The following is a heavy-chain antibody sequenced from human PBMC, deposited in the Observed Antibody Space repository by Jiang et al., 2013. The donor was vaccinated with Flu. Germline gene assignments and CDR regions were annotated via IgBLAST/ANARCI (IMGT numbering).Heavy chain of an antibody. J-gene: IGHJ6*04. D-gene: IGHD3-3*01. CDR2: IYYSGST. CDR1: GGSISSYY. CDR3: ARRMSGKDFWSGLGLGAYYYYGMDV. V-gene: IGHV4-59*08. Sequence: GPGLVKPSETLSLTCTVSGGSISSYYWSWIRQPPGKGLEWIGYIYYSGSTNYNPSLKSRVTISVDTSKNQFSLKLSSVTAADTAVYYCARRMSGKDFWSGLGLGAYYYYGMDVWGKGTTVTVSS.